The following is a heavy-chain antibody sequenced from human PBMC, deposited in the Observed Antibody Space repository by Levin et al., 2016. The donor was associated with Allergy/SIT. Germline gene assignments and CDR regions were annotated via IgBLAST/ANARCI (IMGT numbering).Heavy chain of an antibody. CDR1: GYSFTSYY. V-gene: IGHV1-46*01. J-gene: IGHJ6*03. CDR2: INPSGGST. CDR3: ARESPWQAPDGNYMDV. D-gene: IGHD1-14*01. Sequence: ASVKVSCKASGYSFTSYYMHWVRQAPGQGLEWMGIINPSGGSTSYAQKFQGRVTMTKDTSTSTVYMELSSLRSEDTAVYYCARESPWQAPDGNYMDVWGKGTTVTVSS.